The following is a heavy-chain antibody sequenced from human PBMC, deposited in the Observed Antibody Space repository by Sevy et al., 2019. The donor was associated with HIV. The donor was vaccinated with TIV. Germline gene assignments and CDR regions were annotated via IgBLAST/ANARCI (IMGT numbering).Heavy chain of an antibody. Sequence: GGSLRLSCAASGFTFSSYGMHWVRQAPGKGLEWVAFIRYDGSNKYYADSVKGRFTISRDNSKNTLYLQMNSLRAEDTAVYYCARETVAGTYYYYYGMDVWGQGTTVTVSS. CDR2: IRYDGSNK. V-gene: IGHV3-30*02. J-gene: IGHJ6*02. CDR3: ARETVAGTYYYYYGMDV. D-gene: IGHD6-19*01. CDR1: GFTFSSYG.